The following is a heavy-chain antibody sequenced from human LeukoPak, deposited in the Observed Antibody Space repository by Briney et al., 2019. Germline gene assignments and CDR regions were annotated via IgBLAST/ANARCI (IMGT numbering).Heavy chain of an antibody. V-gene: IGHV3-13*01. Sequence: GGSLRLSCAASGFSFSSYDLHWVRQRKGESPEWVSAIGTAGDTYYPGSVEGRFTISRENAKNSLYLQMTSLEVGDTAVYYCATATRGGYYDHWGQGTLVTVSS. CDR3: ATATRGGYYDH. D-gene: IGHD3-22*01. CDR1: GFSFSSYD. CDR2: IGTAGDT. J-gene: IGHJ5*02.